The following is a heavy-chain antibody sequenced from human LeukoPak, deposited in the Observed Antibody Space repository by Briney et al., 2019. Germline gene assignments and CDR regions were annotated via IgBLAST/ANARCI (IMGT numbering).Heavy chain of an antibody. V-gene: IGHV3-48*03. CDR2: ISSSGSTI. Sequence: PGGSLRLSCAASGFTFRSYEMNWVRQAPGKGLEWVSYISSSGSTIYYADSVKGRFTISRDNAKNSLYLQMNSLRAEDTAVYYCARVVGPGSGYLDYWGQGTLVTVSS. D-gene: IGHD2-15*01. J-gene: IGHJ4*02. CDR3: ARVVGPGSGYLDY. CDR1: GFTFRSYE.